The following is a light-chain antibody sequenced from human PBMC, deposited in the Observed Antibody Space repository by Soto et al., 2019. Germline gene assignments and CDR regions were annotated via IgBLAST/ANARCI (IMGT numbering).Light chain of an antibody. Sequence: QSVLTQPASVSGSPGQSITISCTGTSSDVGGYNYVSWYQQHPGKAPKLMIYEVSNRPSGVSFRFSGSKSGNTASLTISGLQAEDEADYYCSSYTNRTTYVFGTGTKVTVL. CDR3: SSYTNRTTYV. J-gene: IGLJ1*01. CDR2: EVS. CDR1: SSDVGGYNY. V-gene: IGLV2-14*01.